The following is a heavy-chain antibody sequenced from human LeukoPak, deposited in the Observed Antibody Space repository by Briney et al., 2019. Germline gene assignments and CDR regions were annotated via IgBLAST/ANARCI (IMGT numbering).Heavy chain of an antibody. J-gene: IGHJ4*02. CDR3: ARMTTVVTRGDY. CDR1: GGTFSSYA. V-gene: IGHV1-69*13. Sequence: SVKVSCKASGGTFSSYAISWVRQAPGQGLEWTGGIIPIFGTANYAQKFQGRVTITADESTSTAYMELSSLRSEDTAVYYCARMTTVVTRGDYWGQGTLVTVSS. CDR2: IIPIFGTA. D-gene: IGHD4-23*01.